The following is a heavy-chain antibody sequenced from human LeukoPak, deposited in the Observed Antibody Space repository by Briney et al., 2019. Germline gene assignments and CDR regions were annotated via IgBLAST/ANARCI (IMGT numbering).Heavy chain of an antibody. J-gene: IGHJ4*02. CDR3: AKTPGIAAGIDY. CDR1: GFTFSSYG. V-gene: IGHV3-30*18. Sequence: QAGGSLRLSCAASGFTFSSYGMHWVRQAPGKGLEWVAVISYDGSNKYYADSVKGRFTISRDNSKNTLYLQMNSLRAEDTAVYYCAKTPGIAAGIDYWGQGTLVTVSS. CDR2: ISYDGSNK. D-gene: IGHD6-13*01.